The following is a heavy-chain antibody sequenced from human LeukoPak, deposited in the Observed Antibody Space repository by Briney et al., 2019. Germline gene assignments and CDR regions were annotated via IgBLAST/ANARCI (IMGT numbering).Heavy chain of an antibody. Sequence: PERSLRLSCAASGFTFSNNAMHWVRQAPGKGLEWVAFISYDGSIKYYADSVEGRFTMSRDDSKNTLYLQMNSLRAEDTAVYYCAKDRSSSWCADHWGQGILVTVSS. J-gene: IGHJ4*02. CDR3: AKDRSSSWCADH. CDR2: ISYDGSIK. CDR1: GFTFSNNA. V-gene: IGHV3-30*18. D-gene: IGHD6-13*01.